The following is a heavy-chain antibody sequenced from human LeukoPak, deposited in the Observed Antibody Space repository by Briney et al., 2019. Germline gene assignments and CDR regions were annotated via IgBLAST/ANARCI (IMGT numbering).Heavy chain of an antibody. D-gene: IGHD3-10*01. CDR1: GVSISSYY. CDR3: ARDRQEAMVRGGYALDI. Sequence: PSETLSLTCTVSGVSISSYYWGWVRQRAGKGLEWIGRIYTSGSTNYNPSLKSRVTSSVATSKNQFPLKVSSVTAADAAVYYCARDRQEAMVRGGYALDIWGQGTMVTVFS. V-gene: IGHV4-4*07. CDR2: IYTSGST. J-gene: IGHJ3*02.